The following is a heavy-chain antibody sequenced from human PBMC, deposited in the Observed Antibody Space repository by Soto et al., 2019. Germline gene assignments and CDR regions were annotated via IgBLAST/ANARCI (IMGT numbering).Heavy chain of an antibody. CDR2: ISGSGGST. CDR1: GFTFSSYA. J-gene: IGHJ4*02. Sequence: GSLRLSCAASGFTFSSYAMSWVRQAPGKGLEWVSAISGSGGSTYYADSVKGRFTISRDNSKNTLYLQMNSLRAEDTAVYYCAKDYGSSSRREDYFEYWGKGTLVTVSA. D-gene: IGHD6-13*01. V-gene: IGHV3-23*01. CDR3: AKDYGSSSRREDYFEY.